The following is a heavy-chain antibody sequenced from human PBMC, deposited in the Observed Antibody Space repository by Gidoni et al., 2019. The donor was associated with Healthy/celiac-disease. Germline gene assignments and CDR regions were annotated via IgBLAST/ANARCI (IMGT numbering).Heavy chain of an antibody. CDR3: TTDWHVEMATIRFDY. CDR1: GFTFSNSW. Sequence: EVQLVESGGGLVKPGGSLRLSCAAAGFTFSNSWMNWVRQAPGKGGEWVGRIKSTTDGGTTDYAAPVKGRFTISRDDSKNTLYLQMNSLKTEDTAVYYCTTDWHVEMATIRFDYWGQGTLVTVSS. CDR2: IKSTTDGGTT. V-gene: IGHV3-15*07. J-gene: IGHJ4*02. D-gene: IGHD5-12*01.